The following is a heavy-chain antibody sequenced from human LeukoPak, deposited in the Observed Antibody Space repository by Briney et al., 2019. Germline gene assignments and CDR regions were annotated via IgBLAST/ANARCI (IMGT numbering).Heavy chain of an antibody. CDR1: GYTFTGYY. V-gene: IGHV1-2*02. J-gene: IGHJ4*02. CDR3: ARRHRWLQFPDY. D-gene: IGHD5-24*01. CDR2: INPNSGGT. Sequence: ASVKVSCKASGYTFTGYYMHWVRQAPGQGLEWMGWINPNSGGTNYAQKFQGRVTMTRDTSISTAYMELSRLRSDDTAVYYCARRHRWLQFPDYWGQRTLVTLSS.